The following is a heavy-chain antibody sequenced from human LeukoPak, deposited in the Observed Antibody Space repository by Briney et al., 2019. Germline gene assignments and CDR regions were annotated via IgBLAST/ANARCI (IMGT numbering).Heavy chain of an antibody. CDR3: ARVSSSWYQDWYFDL. D-gene: IGHD6-13*01. CDR1: GDSISTSNSY. J-gene: IGHJ2*01. V-gene: IGHV4-39*07. Sequence: SETLSLTCTVSGDSISTSNSYWGWIRQPPGKGLEWIGSIYYSGNTYYNASLKSRVTISVDTSKKQFSLKLSSVTAADTAVYYCARVSSSWYQDWYFDLWGRGTLVTVSS. CDR2: IYYSGNT.